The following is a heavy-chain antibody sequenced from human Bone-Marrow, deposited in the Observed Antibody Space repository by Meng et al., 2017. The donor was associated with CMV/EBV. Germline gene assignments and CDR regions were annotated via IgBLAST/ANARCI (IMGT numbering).Heavy chain of an antibody. V-gene: IGHV3-21*05. D-gene: IGHD3-3*01. Sequence: GGSLRLSCAASGFTFSSYSMNWVRQAPGKGLEWVSYISSSSSYIYYASSVKGRFTISRDNAKNSLYLQMNSLRAEDTAVDFCARAATGSGYYGDYCNGMDVWGQGTTVTGSS. CDR3: ARAATGSGYYGDYCNGMDV. CDR1: GFTFSSYS. J-gene: IGHJ6*02. CDR2: ISSSSSYI.